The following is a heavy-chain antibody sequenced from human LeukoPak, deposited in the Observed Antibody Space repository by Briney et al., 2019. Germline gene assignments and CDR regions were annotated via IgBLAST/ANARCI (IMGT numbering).Heavy chain of an antibody. V-gene: IGHV3-15*01. D-gene: IGHD6-6*01. CDR3: TTLRQLAPAFYY. CDR2: IKSKTDGGTT. J-gene: IGHJ4*02. CDR1: GFTFSNAW. Sequence: GGSLRLSCAASGFTFSNAWMSWVRQAPGKGLEWVGRIKSKTDGGTTDYAAPVKGTFTITRDDSKNPLYLHMNSLKTQDTAVSYCTTLRQLAPAFYYGGQGTLVTVSS.